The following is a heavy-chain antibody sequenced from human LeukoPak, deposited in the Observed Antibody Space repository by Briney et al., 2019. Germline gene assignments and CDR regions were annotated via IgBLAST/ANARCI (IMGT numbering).Heavy chain of an antibody. CDR2: TSGSGGSK. CDR1: GFIFKSHA. Sequence: GGSLRLSCVASGFIFKSHAMSWVRQAPGKGLEWVSATSGSGGSKFYADSVKGRFTISRDNSKGTLYLQMNNLRVEDTAIYYCAKFPSYDSSGHDGFDVWGQGTRVTVSS. V-gene: IGHV3-23*01. J-gene: IGHJ3*01. CDR3: AKFPSYDSSGHDGFDV. D-gene: IGHD3-22*01.